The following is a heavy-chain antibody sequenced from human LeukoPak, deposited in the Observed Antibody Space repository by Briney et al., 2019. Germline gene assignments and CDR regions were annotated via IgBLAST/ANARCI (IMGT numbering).Heavy chain of an antibody. CDR2: INHSGST. Sequence: PSETLSLTCAVSGGPFSGYYWTWIRQPPGKGLEWIGEINHSGSTNYNPSLKSRVTISVDTSKNQFSLKLSSVTAADTAVYYCARGLAAADLNWFDPWGQGTLVTVSS. CDR1: GGPFSGYY. CDR3: ARGLAAADLNWFDP. D-gene: IGHD6-13*01. J-gene: IGHJ5*02. V-gene: IGHV4-34*01.